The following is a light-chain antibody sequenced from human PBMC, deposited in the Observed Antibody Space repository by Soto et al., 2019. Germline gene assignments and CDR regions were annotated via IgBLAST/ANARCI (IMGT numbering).Light chain of an antibody. CDR3: QQRINWPLT. CDR1: QSVSSY. V-gene: IGKV3-11*01. CDR2: DAS. J-gene: IGKJ4*01. Sequence: EIVLTQSPATLSLSPGERATLSCRASQSVSSYLAWYQQKPGQAPRLLIYDASNRATGIPARFSGSGSGTDFTLTISSLEPEDFAVYYCQQRINWPLTFGGGTKVEIE.